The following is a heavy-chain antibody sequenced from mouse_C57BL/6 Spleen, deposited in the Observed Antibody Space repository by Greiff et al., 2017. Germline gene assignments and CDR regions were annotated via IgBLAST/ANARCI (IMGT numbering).Heavy chain of an antibody. CDR1: GFTFSSYT. D-gene: IGHD1-1*01. V-gene: IGHV5-9*01. Sequence: EVQLQQSGGGLVKPGGSLKLSCAASGFTFSSYTMSWVRQTPETRLEWVATISGGGGNTYYPDSVKGRFTISRENAKNTLYLQISSLRSEDTALYYCARRDYYGSSVAYWGQGTLVTVSA. CDR3: ARRDYYGSSVAY. CDR2: ISGGGGNT. J-gene: IGHJ3*01.